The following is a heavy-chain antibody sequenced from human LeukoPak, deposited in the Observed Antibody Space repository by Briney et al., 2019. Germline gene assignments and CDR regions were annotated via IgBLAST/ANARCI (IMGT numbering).Heavy chain of an antibody. D-gene: IGHD1-26*01. J-gene: IGHJ4*02. CDR1: GFSFSGHW. CDR2: ISPTGSTT. Sequence: GGSLRLSCAASGFSFSGHWMHWARQLPGKGLVWVSRISPTGSTTSYADSVKGRFTVSRDNAKNTLYLQVNNLRAEDTAVYYCARGRSGPWSDFGYWGQGTLVTVSS. CDR3: ARGRSGPWSDFGY. V-gene: IGHV3-74*01.